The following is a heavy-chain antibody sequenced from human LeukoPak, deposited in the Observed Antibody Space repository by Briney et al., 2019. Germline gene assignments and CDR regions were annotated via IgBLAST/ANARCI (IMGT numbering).Heavy chain of an antibody. Sequence: ASVKVSCKVSGYTLTELSMHWVRQAPGKGLEWMGGFDPEDGETIYAQKFQGRVTMTRDTSISTAYMELSRLRSDDTAVYYCARGDIVATNPFDYWGQGTLVTVSS. CDR3: ARGDIVATNPFDY. J-gene: IGHJ4*02. CDR2: FDPEDGET. V-gene: IGHV1-24*01. D-gene: IGHD5-12*01. CDR1: GYTLTELS.